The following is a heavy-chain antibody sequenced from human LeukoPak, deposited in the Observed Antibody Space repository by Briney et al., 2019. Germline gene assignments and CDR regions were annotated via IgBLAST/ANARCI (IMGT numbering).Heavy chain of an antibody. V-gene: IGHV3-23*01. CDR2: ITNNATRT. CDR1: GFTFSNYA. J-gene: IGHJ5*02. CDR3: ARMIRDYGDSNWFDP. D-gene: IGHD4-17*01. Sequence: PGGSLRLSCAASGFTFSNYAMSWVRQAPGKGLEWVSSITNNATRTNYADSVKGRFSVSRDNSKNTLYLQMNSLRAEDTAIYYCARMIRDYGDSNWFDPWGQGTLVTVSS.